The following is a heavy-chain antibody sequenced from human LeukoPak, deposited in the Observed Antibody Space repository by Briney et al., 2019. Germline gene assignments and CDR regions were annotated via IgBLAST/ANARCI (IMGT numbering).Heavy chain of an antibody. CDR1: GYTFTSYG. CDR3: ARDPKNHFTMIVVGPPDC. D-gene: IGHD3-22*01. V-gene: IGHV1-18*01. CDR2: ISAYNGNT. Sequence: GASAKVSCKASGYTFTSYGISWVRQAPGQGLEWMGWISAYNGNTNYAQKLQGRVTMTTDTSTSTAYMELRSLRSDDTAVYYCARDPKNHFTMIVVGPPDCWGQGTLVTVSS. J-gene: IGHJ4*02.